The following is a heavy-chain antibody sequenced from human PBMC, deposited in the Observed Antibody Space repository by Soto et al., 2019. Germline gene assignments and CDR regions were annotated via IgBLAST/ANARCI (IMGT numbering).Heavy chain of an antibody. D-gene: IGHD3-16*01. Sequence: QVQLQESGPGLVEASETLSLTCTVSGGSLGSYYWSWIRQPPGKGLEWIGYVFYTGRANYNASLKSHFSISSDTSNYQFSLKRSSVTAADPAVYYCVRDGDGRLTTNPYSYTRMDVWGPGTTVTVSS. V-gene: IGHV4-59*01. J-gene: IGHJ6*02. CDR2: VFYTGRA. CDR3: VRDGDGRLTTNPYSYTRMDV. CDR1: GGSLGSYY.